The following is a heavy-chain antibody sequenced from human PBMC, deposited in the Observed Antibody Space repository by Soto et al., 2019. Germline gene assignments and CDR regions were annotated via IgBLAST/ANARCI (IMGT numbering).Heavy chain of an antibody. CDR1: GGSVSSGDYY. J-gene: IGHJ3*02. Sequence: SETLSLTCTVSGGSVSSGDYYWSWIRQPPGKGLEWIACIFYSGNKYHNPALQSRVSISVDTSKNQLSLRLSSVTAADTAVYYCARHVGSQWYWVFDIWGQGTVVTVSS. V-gene: IGHV4-61*08. CDR3: ARHVGSQWYWVFDI. D-gene: IGHD2-8*02. CDR2: IFYSGNK.